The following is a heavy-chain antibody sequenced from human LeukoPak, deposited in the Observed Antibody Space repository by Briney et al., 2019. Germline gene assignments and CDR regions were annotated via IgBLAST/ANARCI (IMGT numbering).Heavy chain of an antibody. CDR3: ARDVKARVHIAARLDY. CDR1: GYTFTSYY. Sequence: ASVKVSCKASGYTFTSYYMHWVRQAPGQGLEWMGWISAYNGNTNYAQKLQGRVTMTTDTSTSTAYMELRSLRSDDTAVYYCARDVKARVHIAARLDYWGQGTLVTVSS. CDR2: ISAYNGNT. V-gene: IGHV1-18*04. J-gene: IGHJ4*02. D-gene: IGHD6-6*01.